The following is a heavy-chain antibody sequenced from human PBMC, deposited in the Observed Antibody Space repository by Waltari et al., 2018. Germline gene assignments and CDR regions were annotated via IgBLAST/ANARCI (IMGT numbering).Heavy chain of an antibody. D-gene: IGHD4-17*01. CDR2: VSPHNGDT. CDR1: GYTFTRYG. V-gene: IGHV1-18*04. CDR3: ARGAPYGDYLPCDY. J-gene: IGHJ4*02. Sequence: QVQLVQSGAEVEKPGASVKVSCKDIGYTFTRYGICWVRPAPGQGLEWMGWVSPHNGDTDYAQKFQGRVTMATDTFMNTAYMELRSLRPDDTAVYYCARGAPYGDYLPCDYWGQGTLVTVSS.